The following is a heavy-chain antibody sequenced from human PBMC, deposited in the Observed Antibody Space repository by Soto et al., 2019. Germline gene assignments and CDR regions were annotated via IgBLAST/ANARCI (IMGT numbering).Heavy chain of an antibody. J-gene: IGHJ4*02. V-gene: IGHV3-11*01. CDR2: ISIGGSTI. CDR1: GFTFNDFY. CDR3: ARDFYGSGYFDQ. D-gene: IGHD3-10*01. Sequence: GGSLRLSCAASGFTFNDFYINWIRQAPGKGLEWVAYISIGGSTIYYTDSVKGRFTISRDNARNSLYLQMNSLRAEDTAVYYCARDFYGSGYFDQWGQGTLVTVSS.